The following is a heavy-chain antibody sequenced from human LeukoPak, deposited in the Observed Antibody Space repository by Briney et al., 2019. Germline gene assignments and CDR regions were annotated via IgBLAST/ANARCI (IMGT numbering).Heavy chain of an antibody. J-gene: IGHJ6*03. Sequence: SVKVSCKASGGTFSSYAISWVRQAPGQGLEWMGGIIPMFGTAYYAQKFQGRVTITADKSTSTAYMELSSLRSEDTAVYYCARDQWYYYGSGSYHSDHYYYYYMDVWGKGTTVTISS. CDR1: GGTFSSYA. D-gene: IGHD3-10*01. CDR3: ARDQWYYYGSGSYHSDHYYYYYMDV. CDR2: IIPMFGTA. V-gene: IGHV1-69*06.